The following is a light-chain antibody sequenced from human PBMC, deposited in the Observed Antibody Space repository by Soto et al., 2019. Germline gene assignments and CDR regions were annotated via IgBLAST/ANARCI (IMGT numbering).Light chain of an antibody. CDR3: SSYTRSTTPYV. CDR2: EVS. Sequence: QSALTQPASVSGSPGQSITISCTGTSSDVGDYNYVSWYQQHPGKAPKLMIYEVSNRPSGASNRFSGYKSGNTASLPISGLQAEDEADYYCSSYTRSTTPYVFGTGTKLTVL. V-gene: IGLV2-14*01. CDR1: SSDVGDYNY. J-gene: IGLJ1*01.